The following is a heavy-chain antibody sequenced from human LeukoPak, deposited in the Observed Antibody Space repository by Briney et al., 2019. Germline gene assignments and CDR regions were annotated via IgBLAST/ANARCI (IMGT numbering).Heavy chain of an antibody. CDR3: ARELFDFDY. Sequence: GGSLRLSCAASGYTFSNYWMHWVRQGPGKGLVWVSRINGDGSTTHYADSVKGRFTISRDNAKNTLYLQLNSLRAEDTAVYYCARELFDFDYWGQGTLVTVSS. CDR2: INGDGSTT. J-gene: IGHJ4*02. CDR1: GYTFSNYW. D-gene: IGHD3-10*01. V-gene: IGHV3-74*01.